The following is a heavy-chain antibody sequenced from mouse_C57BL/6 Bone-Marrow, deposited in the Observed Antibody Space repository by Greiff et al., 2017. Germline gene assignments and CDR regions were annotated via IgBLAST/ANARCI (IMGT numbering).Heavy chain of an antibody. V-gene: IGHV1-64*01. CDR1: GYTFTSYW. CDR3: SSYYYGSSYDYAMDY. Sequence: QVLLKQPGAELVKPGASVKLSCKASGYTFTSYWMHWVKQRPGQGLEWIGMIHPNSGSTNYNEKFKSKATLTVDKSSSTAYMQLSSLTSEDSAVYYCSSYYYGSSYDYAMDYWGQGTSVTVSS. D-gene: IGHD1-1*01. CDR2: IHPNSGST. J-gene: IGHJ4*01.